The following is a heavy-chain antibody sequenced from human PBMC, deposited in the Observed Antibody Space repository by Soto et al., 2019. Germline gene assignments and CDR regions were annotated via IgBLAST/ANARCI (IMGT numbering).Heavy chain of an antibody. V-gene: IGHV3-23*01. CDR1: GFTFSSYA. J-gene: IGHJ4*02. D-gene: IGHD2-15*01. CDR3: AKDSCSGGSCYSVGDVDY. CDR2: ISGSGGST. Sequence: EVQLLESGGGLVQPGGSLRLFCAASGFTFSSYAMSWVRQAPGKGLEWVSAISGSGGSTYYADSVKGRFTISRDNSKNTLYLQMNSLRAEDTAVYYCAKDSCSGGSCYSVGDVDYWGQGTLVTVSS.